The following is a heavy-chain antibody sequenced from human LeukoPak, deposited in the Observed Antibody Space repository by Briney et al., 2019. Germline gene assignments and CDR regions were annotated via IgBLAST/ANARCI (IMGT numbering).Heavy chain of an antibody. J-gene: IGHJ4*02. CDR3: ATLGYHLDS. Sequence: PGGSLRLSCAASGFAFSAYEMNWVRQAPGKGLEWVSYIAGSDTRTYYADSVKGRFTIFRDNAKNSLYLQMNSLRAEDTALYYCATLGYHLDSCGQGTPVTVSS. CDR2: IAGSDTRT. V-gene: IGHV3-48*03. CDR1: GFAFSAYE. D-gene: IGHD3-22*01.